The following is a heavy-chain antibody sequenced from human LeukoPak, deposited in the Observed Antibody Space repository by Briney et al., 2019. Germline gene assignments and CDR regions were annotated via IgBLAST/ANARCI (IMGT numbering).Heavy chain of an antibody. Sequence: GASVKVSCKASGYTFTSYGISWVRQAPGQGLDWMGWISAYNGNTNYAQKLQGRVTMSTDTSTSTAYMELRSLRSDDTAVYYCARAPEITIFGVAEWHFDLRGRGTLVTVSS. V-gene: IGHV1-18*01. J-gene: IGHJ2*01. D-gene: IGHD3-3*01. CDR2: ISAYNGNT. CDR1: GYTFTSYG. CDR3: ARAPEITIFGVAEWHFDL.